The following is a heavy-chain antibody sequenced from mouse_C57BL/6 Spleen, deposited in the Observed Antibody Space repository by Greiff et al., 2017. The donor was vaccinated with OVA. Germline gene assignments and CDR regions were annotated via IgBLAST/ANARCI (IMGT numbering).Heavy chain of an antibody. D-gene: IGHD2-12*01. CDR3: ARLRRGDWYFDV. CDR2: INYDGSST. J-gene: IGHJ1*03. Sequence: EVKLVESEGGLVQPGSSMKLSCTASGFTFSDYYMAWVRQVPEKGLEWVANINYDGSSTYYLDSLKSRFIISRDNAKNILYLQMSSLKSEDTATYYCARLRRGDWYFDVWGTGTTVTVSS. CDR1: GFTFSDYY. V-gene: IGHV5-16*01.